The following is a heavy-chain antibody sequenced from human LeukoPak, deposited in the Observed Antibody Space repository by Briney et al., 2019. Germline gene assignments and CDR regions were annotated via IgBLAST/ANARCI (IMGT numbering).Heavy chain of an antibody. CDR1: GYFMNSNYY. Sequence: PSETLSLTCTVSGYFMNSNYYWGWIRQPPGKGLEWIATISHSGSTYYNPSLKSRVTISVETSKNQFSLKLSSVTAADTAVYYCARINTIMATFDYWGQGTLVTVSS. CDR2: ISHSGST. CDR3: ARINTIMATFDY. J-gene: IGHJ4*02. D-gene: IGHD5-24*01. V-gene: IGHV4-38-2*02.